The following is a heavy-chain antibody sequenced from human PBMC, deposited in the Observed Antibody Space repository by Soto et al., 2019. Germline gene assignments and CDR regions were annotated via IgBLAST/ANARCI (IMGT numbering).Heavy chain of an antibody. V-gene: IGHV4-4*07. Sequence: SETLSLTCTVSDGSISNSYWSWIRQPAGKGLEWIGRIHSSGSAKYNPSLNSRVALSVELSTNQFSLEVSSLTAADTVVKYCSREEQLGPYYYYALDVWGQGTTVTVSS. D-gene: IGHD1-26*01. CDR3: SREEQLGPYYYYALDV. J-gene: IGHJ6*02. CDR2: IHSSGSA. CDR1: DGSISNSY.